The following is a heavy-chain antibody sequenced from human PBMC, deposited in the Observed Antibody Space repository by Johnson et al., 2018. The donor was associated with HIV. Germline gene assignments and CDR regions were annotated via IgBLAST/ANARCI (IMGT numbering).Heavy chain of an antibody. CDR3: TRHFDSLRAFDI. D-gene: IGHD3-22*01. V-gene: IGHV3-30*03. Sequence: QVQLVESGGGVVQPGKSLTLSCVVSGLSFSNFGIHWVRQAPGKGLECVAVISYDGSNKYYADSVKGRFTISRDNSKNTAYLQMNSLKTEDTAVYYCTRHFDSLRAFDIWCQGTMVTVSS. CDR1: GLSFSNFG. J-gene: IGHJ3*02. CDR2: ISYDGSNK.